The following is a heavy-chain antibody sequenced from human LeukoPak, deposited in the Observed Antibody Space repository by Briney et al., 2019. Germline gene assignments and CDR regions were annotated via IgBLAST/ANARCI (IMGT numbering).Heavy chain of an antibody. CDR3: ARLSYSSSWYYFDY. Sequence: SETLSLTCTISGGSTSGSYWSWIRQPPGKGLEWIGYIYHGVSTSYNPSLKSRVTISVDTSNNQFSLKLSSVTAADTAVYYCARLSYSSSWYYFDYWGQGTLVTVSS. CDR1: GGSTSGSY. D-gene: IGHD6-13*01. J-gene: IGHJ4*02. CDR2: IYHGVST. V-gene: IGHV4-59*08.